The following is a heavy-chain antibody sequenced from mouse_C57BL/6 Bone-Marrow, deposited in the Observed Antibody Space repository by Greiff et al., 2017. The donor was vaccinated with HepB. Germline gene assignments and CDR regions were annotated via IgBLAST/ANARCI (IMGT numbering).Heavy chain of an antibody. D-gene: IGHD5-1*01. V-gene: IGHV5-17*01. CDR2: ISSGSSTI. CDR1: GFTFSDYG. CDR3: ARGSTSQSFDY. J-gene: IGHJ2*02. Sequence: EVQLVESGGGLVKPGGSLKLSCAASGFTFSDYGMHWVRQAPEKGLEWVAYISSGSSTIYYADTVKGPFTISSDNAKNTLFLQMTGLRSEDTALYYCARGSTSQSFDYWGQGTSLTVSS.